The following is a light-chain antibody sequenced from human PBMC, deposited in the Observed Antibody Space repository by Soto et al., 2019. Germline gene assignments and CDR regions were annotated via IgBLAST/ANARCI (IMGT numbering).Light chain of an antibody. V-gene: IGLV2-23*01. J-gene: IGLJ2*01. CDR3: CSYAGSLSHVV. Sequence: QSALTQPASVSGSPGQSITISCTGTSSDVGSYNLVSWYQQHPGKAPKVMIYEGSKRPSGVSNRFSGSKSGNTASLTISGLQAEDEADYYCCSYAGSLSHVVFGGGTQLTVL. CDR2: EGS. CDR1: SSDVGSYNL.